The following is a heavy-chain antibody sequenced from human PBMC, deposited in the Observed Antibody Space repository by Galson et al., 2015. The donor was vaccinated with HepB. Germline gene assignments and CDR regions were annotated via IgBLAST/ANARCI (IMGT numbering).Heavy chain of an antibody. CDR1: GFMFSTYG. J-gene: IGHJ3*02. CDR3: AKDGGPSVTTRDGFDI. Sequence: SLRLSCAASGFMFSTYGMHWVRQAPGKGLEWVAFISYDGSDKHYADSVKGRFTISRDSSKNTLYLQMNSLRIEDTAIYYCAKDGGPSVTTRDGFDIWGQGTMATVSS. V-gene: IGHV3-30*18. CDR2: ISYDGSDK. D-gene: IGHD4-17*01.